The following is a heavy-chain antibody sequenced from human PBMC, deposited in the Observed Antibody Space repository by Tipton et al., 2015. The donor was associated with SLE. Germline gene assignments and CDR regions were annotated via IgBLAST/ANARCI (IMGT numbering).Heavy chain of an antibody. D-gene: IGHD4-11*01. J-gene: IGHJ5*02. V-gene: IGHV4-34*01. CDR1: GGSFSGYY. CDR3: ARYPESNYHWFGP. CDR2: INHSGST. Sequence: TLSLTCAVYGGSFSGYYWSWIGQPPGKGLEWIGEINHSGSTNYNPSLKSRVTISVDTSKNQFSLKLRSVTAADTAVYYCARYPESNYHWFGPWGQGALVTVSS.